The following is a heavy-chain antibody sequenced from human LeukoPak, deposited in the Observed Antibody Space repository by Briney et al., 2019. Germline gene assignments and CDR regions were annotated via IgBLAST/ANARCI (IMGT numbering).Heavy chain of an antibody. Sequence: ASVKVSCKASGYTFTGYYMHWVRQAPGQGLEWMGWINPNSGGTNYAQKFQGRVTMTRDTSISTAYMELSGLRSDDTAVYYCARLVRSGYDKYYFDYWGQGTLVTVSS. V-gene: IGHV1-2*02. D-gene: IGHD5-12*01. CDR1: GYTFTGYY. CDR2: INPNSGGT. CDR3: ARLVRSGYDKYYFDY. J-gene: IGHJ4*02.